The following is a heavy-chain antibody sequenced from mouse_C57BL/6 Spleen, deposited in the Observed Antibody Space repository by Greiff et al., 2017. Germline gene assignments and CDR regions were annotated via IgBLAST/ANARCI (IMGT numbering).Heavy chain of an antibody. J-gene: IGHJ1*03. D-gene: IGHD3-3*01. CDR3: SRWGLWYFDV. Sequence: QVKLQQSGPELVKPGASVKISCKASGYAFSSSWMNWVKQRPGKGLEWIGRIYPGDGDTTYHGKFKGKATLTADKSSSTAYMQLSSLTSADSSVYFCSRWGLWYFDVGGTGTTVTVSS. CDR2: IYPGDGDT. V-gene: IGHV1-82*01. CDR1: GYAFSSSW.